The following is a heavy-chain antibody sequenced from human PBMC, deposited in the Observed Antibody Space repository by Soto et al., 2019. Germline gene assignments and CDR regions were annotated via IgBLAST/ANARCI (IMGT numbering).Heavy chain of an antibody. V-gene: IGHV3-23*01. Sequence: EVQLLESGGGLVQPGGSLRLSCVGSGFTFINYAMNWVRPTPGKGLEWVSTISGGGDRTFDADTVKGRFTSSRDNSKNTVNLQMNSLRADDPAVYYCARKVLGSTSRPDWWYFDLWGRGTLVTVSS. J-gene: IGHJ2*01. CDR3: ARKVLGSTSRPDWWYFDL. CDR2: ISGGGDRT. D-gene: IGHD2-2*01. CDR1: GFTFINYA.